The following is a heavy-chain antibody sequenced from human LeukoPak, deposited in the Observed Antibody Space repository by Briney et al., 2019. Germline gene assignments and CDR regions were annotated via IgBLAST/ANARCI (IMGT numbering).Heavy chain of an antibody. D-gene: IGHD3-22*01. Sequence: PGGSLRLSCAASGFTVSSNYMSWVRQAPGKGLEWVSVIYSGGSTYYADSVKGRFTISRDNSKNALYLQTNSLRAEDTAVYYCAREDYYDSSGFGGGYWGQGTLVTVSS. J-gene: IGHJ4*02. CDR3: AREDYYDSSGFGGGY. V-gene: IGHV3-53*01. CDR1: GFTVSSNY. CDR2: IYSGGST.